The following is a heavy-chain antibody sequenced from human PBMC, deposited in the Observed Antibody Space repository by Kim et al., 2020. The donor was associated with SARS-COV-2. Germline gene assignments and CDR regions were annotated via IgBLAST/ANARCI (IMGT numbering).Heavy chain of an antibody. J-gene: IGHJ5*02. V-gene: IGHV4-59*13. CDR3: AREDRVNDSSGYLS. Sequence: SETLSLTCTVSGGSISSYYWSWIRQPPGKGLEWIGYIYYSGSTNYNPSLKSRVTISVDTSKNQFSLKLSSVIAADTAVYYCAREDRVNDSSGYLSWGQGTLVTVSS. CDR2: IYYSGST. CDR1: GGSISSYY. D-gene: IGHD3-22*01.